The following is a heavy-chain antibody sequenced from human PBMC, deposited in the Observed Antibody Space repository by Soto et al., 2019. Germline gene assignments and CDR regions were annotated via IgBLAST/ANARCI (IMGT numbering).Heavy chain of an antibody. CDR3: ALALGPTTGLDY. Sequence: WTWIRQPPGKGLEWMGYIFNSGTTFYNPSLTSRLSISMDTSGNHFSLELRSVTAADTAVYYCALALGPTTGLDYWAREPWSPSP. V-gene: IGHV4-31*02. J-gene: IGHJ4*02. D-gene: IGHD1-26*01. CDR2: IFNSGTT.